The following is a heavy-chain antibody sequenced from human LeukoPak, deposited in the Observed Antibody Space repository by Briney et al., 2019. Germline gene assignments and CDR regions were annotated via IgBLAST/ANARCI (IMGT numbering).Heavy chain of an antibody. CDR1: GGSISSSSFY. CDR2: IYSSGST. J-gene: IGHJ4*02. CDR3: ASPHEGSTTSPLDY. V-gene: IGHV4-39*01. Sequence: ETLSLPFTVSGGSISSSSFYWGWIRPPPGKELQCIGIIYSSGSTSYNPSLKSRVTISLDASKNQFSRKLSSVTAADTAVYYCASPHEGSTTSPLDYWGQGTLVTVSS. D-gene: IGHD2/OR15-2a*01.